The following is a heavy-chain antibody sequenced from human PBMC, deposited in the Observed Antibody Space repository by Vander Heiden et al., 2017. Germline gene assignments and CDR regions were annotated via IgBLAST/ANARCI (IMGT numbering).Heavy chain of an antibody. Sequence: QVQLQESGPGLVRPSATLSLTCAVSGGSMGNYYWTWLRQPAGKALEWLGRIYTCGSTNYNPSLKSRVTMSVATSKNQFSLKLTSVTAADTAVYYCVGNYYDSRGYYFIDSWGQGTLVTVS. CDR3: VGNYYDSRGYYFIDS. CDR2: IYTCGST. CDR1: GGSMGNYY. V-gene: IGHV4-4*07. D-gene: IGHD3-22*01. J-gene: IGHJ4*02.